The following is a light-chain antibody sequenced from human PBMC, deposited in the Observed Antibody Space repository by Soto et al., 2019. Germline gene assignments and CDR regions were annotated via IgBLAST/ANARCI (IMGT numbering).Light chain of an antibody. Sequence: DIQMTQSPSTLSASVGDRVTISCRASQSIDSWLAWYQQKPGTPPNLLIYKASNLQSGVPSRFSGSGSGTDFTLTISSLQPDDFATYFCQQYSTYWTFGQGTKVEIK. V-gene: IGKV1-5*03. CDR3: QQYSTYWT. CDR2: KAS. CDR1: QSIDSW. J-gene: IGKJ1*01.